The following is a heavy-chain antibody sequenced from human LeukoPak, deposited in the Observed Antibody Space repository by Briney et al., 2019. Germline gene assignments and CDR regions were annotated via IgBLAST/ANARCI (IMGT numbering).Heavy chain of an antibody. J-gene: IGHJ6*04. V-gene: IGHV4-31*03. CDR2: IYYSGST. Sequence: PSETLSLTCTISGGSISSGGYYWSWIRQHPGKGLEWIGYIYYSGSTYYNPSHKSRVTISVDTSKNQSSLKLSSVTAADTAVYYCARWGREYGMDVWGKGTTVTVSS. D-gene: IGHD3-16*01. CDR3: ARWGREYGMDV. CDR1: GGSISSGGYY.